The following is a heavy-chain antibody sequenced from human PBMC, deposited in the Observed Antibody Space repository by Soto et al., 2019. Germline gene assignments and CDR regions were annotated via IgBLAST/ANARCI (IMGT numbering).Heavy chain of an antibody. D-gene: IGHD6-13*01. Sequence: QVQLVESGGGLVKPGGSLRLSCAASGFTFSDYYMSWIRQAPGKGMDGVSYISSSGSTIYYADSVKGRFTISRDNAKNPLYQQTNSLRAEDTAVYYCARKPYSSSWSDYWGQGSLVNVSS. CDR2: ISSSGSTI. CDR1: GFTFSDYY. J-gene: IGHJ4*02. V-gene: IGHV3-11*01. CDR3: ARKPYSSSWSDY.